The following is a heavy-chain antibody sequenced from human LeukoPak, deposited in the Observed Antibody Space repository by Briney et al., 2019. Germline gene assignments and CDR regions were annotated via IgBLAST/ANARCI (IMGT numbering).Heavy chain of an antibody. J-gene: IGHJ4*02. CDR3: ARGKSNFNY. D-gene: IGHD4-23*01. Sequence: TGGSLRLSCAASGFTFDDHGMSWVRQAPGKGLEWVSGINRNGGTTNYADSVKGRFTISRDNAKSSLYLQMNSLRAEDTTLYHCARGKSNFNYWGQATLVTVSS. CDR2: INRNGGTT. CDR1: GFTFDDHG. V-gene: IGHV3-20*01.